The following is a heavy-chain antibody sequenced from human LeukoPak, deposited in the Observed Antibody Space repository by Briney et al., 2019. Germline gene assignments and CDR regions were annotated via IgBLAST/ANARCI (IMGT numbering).Heavy chain of an antibody. CDR2: ISSSSSYI. J-gene: IGHJ4*02. V-gene: IGHV3-21*01. Sequence: GGSLRLSCAVSGFTFSSYSMNWVRQAPGKGLEWVSSISSSSSYIYYADSVKGRFTISRDNAKNSLYLQMNSLRAEDTAVYYCARLVDTAMVSPFDYWGQGTLVTVSS. D-gene: IGHD5-18*01. CDR3: ARLVDTAMVSPFDY. CDR1: GFTFSSYS.